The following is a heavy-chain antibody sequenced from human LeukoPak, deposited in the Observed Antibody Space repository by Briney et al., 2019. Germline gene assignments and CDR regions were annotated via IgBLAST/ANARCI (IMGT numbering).Heavy chain of an antibody. CDR3: VRQFAS. CDR2: VSGSGSTV. J-gene: IGHJ4*02. Sequence: GGSLGLSCAASGFTFSDHIMNWVRQLPGKRLEWVAYVSGSGSTVYYADSVKGRLPISRDNGKSSLYLKMNSLRVEDTARYYCVRQFASWGQGTLVTVSS. CDR1: GFTFSDHI. V-gene: IGHV3-48*01.